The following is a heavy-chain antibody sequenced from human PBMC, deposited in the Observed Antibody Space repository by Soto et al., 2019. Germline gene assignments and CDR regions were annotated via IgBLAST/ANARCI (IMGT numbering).Heavy chain of an antibody. CDR3: ASGARGAQYFQD. CDR1: GGSTISGGYY. CDR2: IYYSGST. Sequence: RSVICTVSGGSTISGGYYWSWIRQHPGKGLEWIGYIYYSGSTYYNPSLKSRVTISVDTSKNQFSLKLSSVTAADTAVYYCASGARGAQYFQDWGQGRQGTVSS. J-gene: IGHJ4*02. V-gene: IGHV4-31*03. D-gene: IGHD3-10*01.